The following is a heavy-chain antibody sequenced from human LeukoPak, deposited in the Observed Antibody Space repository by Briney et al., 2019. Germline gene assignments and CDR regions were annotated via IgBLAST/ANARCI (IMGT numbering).Heavy chain of an antibody. J-gene: IGHJ4*02. V-gene: IGHV3-7*04. D-gene: IGHD5-24*01. CDR1: GFPFSSYW. Sequence: TGGSLRLSCVASGFPFSSYWMTWVRQAPGKGLEWVANIKQDGSKKSYVDSVKGRFTISRDNAENSLCLQMNSLRAEDTAIYYCTRVGYIDEGIDYWGQGTLATVSS. CDR2: IKQDGSKK. CDR3: TRVGYIDEGIDY.